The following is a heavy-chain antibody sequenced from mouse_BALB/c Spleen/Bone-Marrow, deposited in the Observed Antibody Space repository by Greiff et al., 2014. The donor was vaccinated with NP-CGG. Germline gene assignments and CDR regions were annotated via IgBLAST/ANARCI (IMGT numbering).Heavy chain of an antibody. CDR1: GYTFTTYT. Sequence: QVQLQQPGAGLARPGASVKMSCKASGYTFTTYTIQWVKRRPGQGLEWIGYIVPSSGYTDYNQKFKDKTSLTADKSSNTAYIQLSSLTSADSAVYYCAREARTGAWFAYWGQGTLVTVSA. V-gene: IGHV1-4*02. CDR3: AREARTGAWFAY. J-gene: IGHJ3*01. CDR2: IVPSSGYT. D-gene: IGHD4-1*01.